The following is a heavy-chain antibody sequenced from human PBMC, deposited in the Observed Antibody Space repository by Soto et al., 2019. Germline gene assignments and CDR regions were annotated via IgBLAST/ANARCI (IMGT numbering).Heavy chain of an antibody. V-gene: IGHV1-8*01. CDR2: MNPYTGNA. D-gene: IGHD6-25*01. Sequence: GASVKVSCKASGYTFTTCDIHWVRQATGQGLEWVGWMNPYTGNAGYAQKFQGRVTMTRNTSINTAYMELSSLTSEDTAVYLCAKQKQRPAPNYFASGGRGPLVTVPS. CDR3: AKQKQRPAPNYFAS. CDR1: GYTFTTCD. J-gene: IGHJ4*02.